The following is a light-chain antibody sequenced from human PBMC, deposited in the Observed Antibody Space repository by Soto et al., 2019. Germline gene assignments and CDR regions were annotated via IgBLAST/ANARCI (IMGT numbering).Light chain of an antibody. CDR2: GAS. V-gene: IGKV3-20*01. J-gene: IGKJ3*01. Sequence: FVVTQSPDTLSLSPGETATLSCRASQSVSSSVAWYQHRLGQAPRLLIYGASSRATGIPDRFSGSGSGTDFTLTISRLEPEDFAVYYCQQYGSSPHTFGPGTKVDIK. CDR3: QQYGSSPHT. CDR1: QSVSSSV.